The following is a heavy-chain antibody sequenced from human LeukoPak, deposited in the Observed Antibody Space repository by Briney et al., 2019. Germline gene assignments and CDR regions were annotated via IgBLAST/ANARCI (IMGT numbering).Heavy chain of an antibody. CDR3: ARDVTGTNDAFDI. Sequence: ASVKVSCKASGYTFNTYGVTWVRQAPGQGLEWMGWISGYNGKTNYAQKFQGRVTLTTDTSTSSAYMELRSLRSDDTAVYYCARDVTGTNDAFDIWGQGTMVTVSS. CDR2: ISGYNGKT. CDR1: GYTFNTYG. V-gene: IGHV1-18*01. J-gene: IGHJ3*02. D-gene: IGHD6-19*01.